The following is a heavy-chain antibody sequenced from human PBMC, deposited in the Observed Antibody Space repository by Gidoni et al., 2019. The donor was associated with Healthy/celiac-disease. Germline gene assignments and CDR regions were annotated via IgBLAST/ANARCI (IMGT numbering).Heavy chain of an antibody. V-gene: IGHV4-39*07. Sequence: QLQLQESGPGLVKPSETLSLTCTVSGGSISSSSYYWGWIRQPPGKGLEWIGSIYYSGSTYYNPSLKSRVTISVDTSKNQFSLKLSSVTAADTAVYYCASREEGLLDYYFDYWGQGTLVTVSS. CDR2: IYYSGST. J-gene: IGHJ4*02. D-gene: IGHD1-1*01. CDR3: ASREEGLLDYYFDY. CDR1: GGSISSSSYY.